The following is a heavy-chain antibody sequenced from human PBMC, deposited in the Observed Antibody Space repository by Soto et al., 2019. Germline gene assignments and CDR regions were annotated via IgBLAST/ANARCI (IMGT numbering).Heavy chain of an antibody. CDR3: ATAKESSGYYFDD. Sequence: QVQLQQWGAGLLKPSETLSLTCAVYGGSFSGYYWSWIRQPPGKGLEWIGEINHSGSTNYNPSLKSRVTISVDTSTNQFSLKLSSVTAADTAVYYCATAKESSGYYFDDWGQGTLVTVSS. CDR2: INHSGST. V-gene: IGHV4-34*01. D-gene: IGHD3-22*01. CDR1: GGSFSGYY. J-gene: IGHJ4*02.